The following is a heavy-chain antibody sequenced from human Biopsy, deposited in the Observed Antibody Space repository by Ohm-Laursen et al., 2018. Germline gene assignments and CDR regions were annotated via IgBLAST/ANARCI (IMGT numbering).Heavy chain of an antibody. CDR2: IYYNGDT. Sequence: GTLSLTCTVSGGSVYSSSFYWAWIRQPPGKGLDWIGSIYYNGDTYCNPSHKSRVTIAVDTSKNLFSLKLSSVTAADTAVYYCARLDYDSSGSYYYFHSWGQGTLVTVSS. J-gene: IGHJ4*02. V-gene: IGHV4-39*01. D-gene: IGHD3-22*01. CDR1: GGSVYSSSFY. CDR3: ARLDYDSSGSYYYFHS.